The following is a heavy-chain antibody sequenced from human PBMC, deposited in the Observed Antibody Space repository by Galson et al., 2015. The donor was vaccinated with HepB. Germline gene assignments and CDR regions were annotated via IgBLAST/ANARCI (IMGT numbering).Heavy chain of an antibody. CDR1: GFTFSSYS. CDR2: ISSSSSYI. V-gene: IGHV3-21*01. D-gene: IGHD3-16*02. Sequence: SLRLSCAASGFTFSSYSMNWVRQAPGKGLEWVSSISSSSSYIYYADSVKGRFTISRDNAKNSLYLQMNSLRAEDTAVYYCARGRLGDYVWGSYRFDYWGQGTLVTVSS. CDR3: ARGRLGDYVWGSYRFDY. J-gene: IGHJ4*02.